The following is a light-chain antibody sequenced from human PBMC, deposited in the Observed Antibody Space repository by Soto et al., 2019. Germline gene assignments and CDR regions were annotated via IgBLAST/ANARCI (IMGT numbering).Light chain of an antibody. CDR3: QQYGRSPT. CDR2: DAS. J-gene: IGKJ1*01. V-gene: IGKV3-20*01. Sequence: IVLTQSPDTLSLSPGERATLSCRASQSVSSNYLAWYQQKLGQAPRLLIYDASRRATGIPDRFSGSGSGTDFTLTISRLEPEDFVVYYCQQYGRSPTFGQGTKADIK. CDR1: QSVSSNY.